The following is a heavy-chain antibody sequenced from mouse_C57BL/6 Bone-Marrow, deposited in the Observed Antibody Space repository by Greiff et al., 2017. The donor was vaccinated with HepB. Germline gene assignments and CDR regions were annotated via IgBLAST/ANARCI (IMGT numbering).Heavy chain of an antibody. CDR2: ISSGGSYT. CDR3: ARHRITTVWYFDV. CDR1: GFTFSSYG. D-gene: IGHD1-1*01. J-gene: IGHJ1*03. V-gene: IGHV5-6*01. Sequence: EVKVVESGGDLVKPGGSLKLSCAASGFTFSSYGLSWVRQTPDKRLEWVATISSGGSYTYYPDSVKGRFTISRDNATNTLYLQMSSLKSEDTAMYYCARHRITTVWYFDVWGTGTTVTVSS.